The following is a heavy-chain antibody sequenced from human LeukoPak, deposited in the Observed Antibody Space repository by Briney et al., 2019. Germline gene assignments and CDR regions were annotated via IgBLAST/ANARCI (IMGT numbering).Heavy chain of an antibody. Sequence: SVKVSFTASGFTFTTSAVQWVRQARGQRLEWIGRIVVGSGNTDHAQKFQGRLTITRDISTSTAYMELSSLTSDDTAVYYCAAVPNANAWYWDDAFDIWGQGTMVTVSS. V-gene: IGHV1-58*01. J-gene: IGHJ3*02. CDR1: GFTFTTSA. CDR2: IVVGSGNT. D-gene: IGHD2-8*02. CDR3: AAVPNANAWYWDDAFDI.